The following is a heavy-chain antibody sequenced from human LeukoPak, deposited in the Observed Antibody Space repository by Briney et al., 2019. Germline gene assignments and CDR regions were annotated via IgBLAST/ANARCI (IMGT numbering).Heavy chain of an antibody. CDR2: VSAYADDT. CDR1: GYTFSSYG. Sequence: ASVMVSCKASGYTFSSYGISWVRQAPGQGLEWMGWVSAYADDTNYVQKFQGRVTMTTDTSTSTAYMELRSLRSDDTAVYYCARDCIGCHGFDYWGQGTLVTVSS. D-gene: IGHD2-15*01. CDR3: ARDCIGCHGFDY. V-gene: IGHV1-18*01. J-gene: IGHJ4*02.